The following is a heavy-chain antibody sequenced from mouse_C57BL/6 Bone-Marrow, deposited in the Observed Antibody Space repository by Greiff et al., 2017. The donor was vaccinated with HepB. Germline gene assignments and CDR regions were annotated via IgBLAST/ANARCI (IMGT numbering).Heavy chain of an antibody. Sequence: VQLQQPGTELVKPGASVKLSCKASGYTFTSYWMHWVKQRPGQGLEWIGNINPSNGGTNYNEKFKSKATLTVDKSSSTAYMQLSSLTSEDSAVYYCARSRAYDYDTFAYWGQGTLVTVSA. CDR3: ARSRAYDYDTFAY. CDR1: GYTFTSYW. J-gene: IGHJ3*01. D-gene: IGHD2-4*01. CDR2: INPSNGGT. V-gene: IGHV1-53*01.